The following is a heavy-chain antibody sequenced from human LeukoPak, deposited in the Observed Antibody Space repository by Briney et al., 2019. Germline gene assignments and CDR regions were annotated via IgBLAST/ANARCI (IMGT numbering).Heavy chain of an antibody. CDR1: GFTFSSYG. D-gene: IGHD3-10*01. J-gene: IGHJ4*02. CDR3: AKDKSFAYGMLCDY. CDR2: ISHGGNNK. Sequence: PGGSLRLSCAASGFTFSSYGMHWVRQAPGKGLEWVAVISHGGNNKYYADSVKGRFTISRDNSNNTLSLQMNSLRAEDTAVYYCAKDKSFAYGMLCDYWGQGTLVTVSS. V-gene: IGHV3-30*18.